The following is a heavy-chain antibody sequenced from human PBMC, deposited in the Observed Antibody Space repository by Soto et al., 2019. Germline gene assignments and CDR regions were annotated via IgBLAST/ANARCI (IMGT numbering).Heavy chain of an antibody. J-gene: IGHJ6*02. V-gene: IGHV3-30-3*01. CDR2: ISYDGSNK. D-gene: IGHD3-10*01. Sequence: QVQLVESGGGVVQPGRSLRLSCAASGFTFSSYAMHWVRQAPGKGLEWVAVISYDGSNKYYADSVKGRFTISRDNSMNTLYLQMNSLRAEDTAVYYCARLGSGELVYYYYGMDVWGQGTTVTVSS. CDR3: ARLGSGELVYYYYGMDV. CDR1: GFTFSSYA.